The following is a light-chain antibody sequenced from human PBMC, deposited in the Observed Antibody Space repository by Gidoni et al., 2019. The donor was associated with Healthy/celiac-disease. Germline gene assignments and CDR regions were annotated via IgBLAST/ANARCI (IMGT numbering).Light chain of an antibody. CDR3: QQSYSTLT. CDR2: AAS. CDR1: QSISSY. Sequence: DIQMTQSTSSLSASVGDRVTITCRASQSISSYLNCYQQKPGKAPKLLIYAASSLQSGVPSRFIGSGSGTDFTLTISSLQPEDFATYYCQQSYSTLTFGPGTKVDIQ. J-gene: IGKJ3*01. V-gene: IGKV1-39*01.